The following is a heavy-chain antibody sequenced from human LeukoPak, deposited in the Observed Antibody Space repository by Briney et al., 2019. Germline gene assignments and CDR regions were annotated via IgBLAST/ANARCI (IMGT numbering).Heavy chain of an antibody. CDR2: NITIFGTA. Sequence: SVKVSCKACGGTFSIYANRWVRRASGRALEWVGGNITIFGTANYEQKFQGRVTITTDESTSTAYRELSSLRSEDTAVYYCARDSRSWRDPGYYFDYWGQGTLVTVSS. J-gene: IGHJ4*02. D-gene: IGHD2-21*01. CDR3: ARDSRSWRDPGYYFDY. CDR1: GGTFSIYA. V-gene: IGHV1-69*05.